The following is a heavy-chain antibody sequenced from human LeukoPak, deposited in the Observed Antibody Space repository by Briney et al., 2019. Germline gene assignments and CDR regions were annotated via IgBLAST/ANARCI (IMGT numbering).Heavy chain of an antibody. CDR1: GFTFSSYA. D-gene: IGHD6-19*01. CDR2: ISGSGGST. V-gene: IGHV3-23*01. Sequence: PGGSLRLSCAASGFTFSSYAMSWVRQAPGKGLEWVSAISGSGGSTYYADSVKGRSTISRDNSNNTLYLQMNSLRAEDTAVYYCAKAGALAVAGNFDYWGQGTLVTVSS. CDR3: AKAGALAVAGNFDY. J-gene: IGHJ4*02.